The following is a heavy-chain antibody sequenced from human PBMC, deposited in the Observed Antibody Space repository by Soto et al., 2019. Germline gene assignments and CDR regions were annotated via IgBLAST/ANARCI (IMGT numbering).Heavy chain of an antibody. Sequence: PGGSLRLSCAASGFTFSSYSMNWVRQAPGKGLEWVSSISSSSSYIYYADSVKGRFTISRDNAKNSLYLQMNSLRAEDTAVYYCAIDFSISSIAARPTSEVWRQGTLITVS. CDR1: GFTFSSYS. CDR2: ISSSSSYI. CDR3: AIDFSISSIAARPTSEV. V-gene: IGHV3-21*01. D-gene: IGHD6-6*01. J-gene: IGHJ4*02.